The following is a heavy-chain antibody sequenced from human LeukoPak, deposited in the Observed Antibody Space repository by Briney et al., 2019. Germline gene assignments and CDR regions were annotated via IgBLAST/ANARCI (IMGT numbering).Heavy chain of an antibody. V-gene: IGHV4-34*01. J-gene: IGHJ4*02. CDR3: ARVKPVAGTLPHLLDY. CDR1: GGSFSGYY. CDR2: INHRGST. Sequence: KSSETLSLTCAVYGGSFSGYYWSWIRQPPGKGLEWIGEINHRGSTNYNPSLKRRVTILKDTSKNQFSLKLRFVTVADTAVYYCARVKPVAGTLPHLLDYWGQGTLVTVSS. D-gene: IGHD6-19*01.